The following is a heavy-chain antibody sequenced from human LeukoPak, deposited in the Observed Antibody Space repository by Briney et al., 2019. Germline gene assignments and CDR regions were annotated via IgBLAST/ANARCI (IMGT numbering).Heavy chain of an antibody. D-gene: IGHD7-27*01. V-gene: IGHV4-39*07. CDR2: IYYIGNT. Sequence: PSETLSLTCTVSGGSINNNLYYWGWVRQSPGKGLEWIGSIYYIGNTFYNPSLKSRVTISVDTSKNQFSLKLSPVTAADTAVYYCARGELGIPWYFDLWGRGTLVTVSS. CDR3: ARGELGIPWYFDL. CDR1: GGSINNNLYY. J-gene: IGHJ2*01.